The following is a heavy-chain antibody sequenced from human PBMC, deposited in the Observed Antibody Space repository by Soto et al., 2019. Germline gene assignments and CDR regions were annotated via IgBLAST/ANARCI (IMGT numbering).Heavy chain of an antibody. Sequence: XGSLRLSCAASGFTFSSYGMHGVRQAPGKGLEWVAVISYDGSNKYYADSVKGRFTISRDNSKNTLYLQMNSLRAEDTAVYYCEKVHPLLNDSSGFWGQGTLVTVSS. J-gene: IGHJ4*02. CDR3: EKVHPLLNDSSGF. CDR2: ISYDGSNK. V-gene: IGHV3-30*18. D-gene: IGHD3-22*01. CDR1: GFTFSSYG.